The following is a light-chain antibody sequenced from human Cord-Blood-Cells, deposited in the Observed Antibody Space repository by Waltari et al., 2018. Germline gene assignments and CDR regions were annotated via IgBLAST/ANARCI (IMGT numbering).Light chain of an antibody. CDR1: PSVSSSY. CDR2: VAS. J-gene: IGKJ4*01. Sequence: EIVLTQSPGTLSLSPGERATLSCRASPSVSSSYLAWYQQKPGQAPRLLIYVASSRATGIPDRFSGSGSVTDFTLTISRLEPEDFAVYYCQQYGSSLLTFGGGTKVEIK. CDR3: QQYGSSLLT. V-gene: IGKV3-20*01.